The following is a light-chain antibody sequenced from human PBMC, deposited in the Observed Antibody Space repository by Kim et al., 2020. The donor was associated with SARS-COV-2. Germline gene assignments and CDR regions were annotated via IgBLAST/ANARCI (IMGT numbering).Light chain of an antibody. CDR2: VAS. CDR3: QHYSNLPRT. Sequence: SPGERTALSCRARHILYNNHWAWDQQKTGQAPILLISVASSRATGSPDRFSGSGAETDFSLTITRLGTEDISVYFCQHYSNLPRTFGGGTKVGIK. J-gene: IGKJ4*01. CDR1: HILYNNH. V-gene: IGKV3-20*01.